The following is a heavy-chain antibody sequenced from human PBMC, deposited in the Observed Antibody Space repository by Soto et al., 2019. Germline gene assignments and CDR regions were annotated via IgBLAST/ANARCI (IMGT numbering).Heavy chain of an antibody. V-gene: IGHV1-18*01. CDR2: ISAYNGDR. CDR3: ARGSDFLYYYGMDV. J-gene: IGHJ6*02. CDR1: GYTFTSYG. Sequence: ASVKVSCKASGYTFTSYGISWVRQAPGQGLEWMGWISAYNGDRNYAQKFQGRVTMTTDTSTSTAYMELRSLRSDDTAVYYCARGSDFLYYYGMDVWGQGTTVTVSS. D-gene: IGHD5-12*01.